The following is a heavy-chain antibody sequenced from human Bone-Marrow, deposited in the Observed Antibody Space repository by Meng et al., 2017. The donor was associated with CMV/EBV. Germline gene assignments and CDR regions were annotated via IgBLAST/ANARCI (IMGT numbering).Heavy chain of an antibody. J-gene: IGHJ3*02. Sequence: GGSLRLSCAASGFTFDDYGMSWVRQAPGKGLEWVSGINWNGGSTGYADSVKGRFTISRDNAKNSLYLQMNSLRAEDTALYYCARGVVVPAVAFAFDIWGQGTMVTVSS. V-gene: IGHV3-20*04. CDR1: GFTFDDYG. CDR2: INWNGGST. D-gene: IGHD2-2*01. CDR3: ARGVVVPAVAFAFDI.